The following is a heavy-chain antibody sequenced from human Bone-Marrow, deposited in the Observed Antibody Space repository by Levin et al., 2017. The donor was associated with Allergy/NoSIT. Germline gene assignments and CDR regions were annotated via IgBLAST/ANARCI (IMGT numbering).Heavy chain of an antibody. CDR3: ATASGDVWARAFDI. Sequence: GGSLRLSCKASGSSFSSYWIGWVRQMPGKGLEWMGIIYPDDSDTKYRPAFQGQVTISADKSITTAYLQWNSLRISDSAMYFCATASGDVWARAFDIWGQGTKVTVSS. D-gene: IGHD3-16*01. J-gene: IGHJ3*02. CDR2: IYPDDSDT. CDR1: GSSFSSYW. V-gene: IGHV5-51*01.